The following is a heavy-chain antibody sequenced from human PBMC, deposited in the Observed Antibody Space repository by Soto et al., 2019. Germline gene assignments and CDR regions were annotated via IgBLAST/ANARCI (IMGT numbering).Heavy chain of an antibody. D-gene: IGHD6-13*01. J-gene: IGHJ1*01. V-gene: IGHV4-4*02. Sequence: QVQLQESGPGLVKPSGTLSLTCAVSGVSISSHDWWTWVRQPPGEGLEWIGESPQSGSTNYNSSLVSRVTIEVDTSKNQFSLNLRSVSDADTAVYYCATRDSTRFFWGPGTLDTVST. CDR2: SPQSGST. CDR1: GVSISSHDW. CDR3: ATRDSTRFF.